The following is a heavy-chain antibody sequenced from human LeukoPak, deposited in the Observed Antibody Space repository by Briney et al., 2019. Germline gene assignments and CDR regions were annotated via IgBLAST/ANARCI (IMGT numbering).Heavy chain of an antibody. CDR2: IDPSDSYI. V-gene: IGHV5-10-1*01. CDR1: GYSFTSYW. Sequence: GESLKSSCKGSGYSFTSYWICWGRQMPGKGLEWMGRIDPSDSYITYSPSFQGHVTISTDKSISTAYLQWSSLKASDTAMYYCASLFRDDAFDIWGQGTMVTVSS. CDR3: ASLFRDDAFDI. J-gene: IGHJ3*02.